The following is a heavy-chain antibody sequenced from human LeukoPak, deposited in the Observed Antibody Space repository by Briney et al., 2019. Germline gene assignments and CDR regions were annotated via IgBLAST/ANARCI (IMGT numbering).Heavy chain of an antibody. D-gene: IGHD4-23*01. Sequence: ASVKVSCKASGYTFTSYGISWVRQAPGQGLEWMGWISAYNGNTNYAQKLQGRVTMTTDTSTSTAYMGLRSLRSDDTAVYYCARDHLGGNAYAFDIWGQGTMVTVSS. CDR3: ARDHLGGNAYAFDI. CDR1: GYTFTSYG. J-gene: IGHJ3*02. CDR2: ISAYNGNT. V-gene: IGHV1-18*01.